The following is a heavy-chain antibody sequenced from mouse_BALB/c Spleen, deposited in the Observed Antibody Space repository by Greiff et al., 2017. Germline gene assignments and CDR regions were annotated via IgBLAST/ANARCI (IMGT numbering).Heavy chain of an antibody. CDR2: ISYSGST. D-gene: IGHD1-1*01. Sequence: EVKLMESGPGLVKPSQSLSLTCTVTGYSITSDYAWNWIRQFPGNKLEWMGYISYSGSTSYNPSLKSRISITRDTSKNQFFLQLNSVTTEDTATYYCARWILRFGAMDYWGQGTSVTVSS. V-gene: IGHV3-2*02. J-gene: IGHJ4*01. CDR1: GYSITSDYA. CDR3: ARWILRFGAMDY.